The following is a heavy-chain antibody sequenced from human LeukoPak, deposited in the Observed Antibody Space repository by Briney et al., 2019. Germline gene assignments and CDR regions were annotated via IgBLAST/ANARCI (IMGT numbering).Heavy chain of an antibody. CDR3: VRDGMAVAGTAPLDY. V-gene: IGHV3-64D*09. J-gene: IGHJ4*02. CDR1: GFTFSSYA. D-gene: IGHD6-19*01. CDR2: ISGSGDIT. Sequence: GGSLRLSCSASGFTFSSYAMHWVRQAPGKGLEYVSAISGSGDITYYADSVKGRLTISRDNSKNTLYLQMSSLTPEDAAVYYCVRDGMAVAGTAPLDYWGQGILVTVSS.